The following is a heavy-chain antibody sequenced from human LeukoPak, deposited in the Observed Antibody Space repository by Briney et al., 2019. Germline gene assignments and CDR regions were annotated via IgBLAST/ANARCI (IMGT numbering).Heavy chain of an antibody. J-gene: IGHJ4*02. CDR1: GDSINSGDYY. D-gene: IGHD1-1*01. CDR2: ISSSGST. V-gene: IGHV4-61*02. Sequence: KTSETLSLTCTVSGDSINSGDYYWSWIRQPAGKGLEWIGRISSSGSTNYNPSLKSRVTISVDTSKNQFSLKLSSVTAADTAVYYCARLEGLIYFDYWGQGTLVTVSS. CDR3: ARLEGLIYFDY.